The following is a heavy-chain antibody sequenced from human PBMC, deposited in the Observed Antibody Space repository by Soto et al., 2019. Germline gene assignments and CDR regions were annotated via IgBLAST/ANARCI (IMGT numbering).Heavy chain of an antibody. CDR2: IRSKANSYAT. D-gene: IGHD3-16*01. V-gene: IGHV3-73*01. J-gene: IGHJ6*02. Sequence: PGGSLRLSCAASGFTFSGSAMHWVRQASGKGLEWVGRIRSKANSYATAYAASVKGRFTISRDDSKNTAYLQMNSLKTEDTAVYYCTRLGDGIYSYYYYGMDVWGQGTTVTVSS. CDR1: GFTFSGSA. CDR3: TRLGDGIYSYYYYGMDV.